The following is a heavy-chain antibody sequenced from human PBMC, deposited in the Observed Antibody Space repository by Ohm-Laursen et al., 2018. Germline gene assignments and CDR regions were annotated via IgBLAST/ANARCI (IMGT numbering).Heavy chain of an antibody. D-gene: IGHD6-19*01. CDR3: ARGWKQWLWYFDY. V-gene: IGHV1-8*01. J-gene: IGHJ4*02. Sequence: SVKVSCKASGYTFTSYDINWVRQATGQGLEWMGWMNPNSGNTGYAQKFQGRVTMTRNTSISTAYMELSSLRSEDTAVYYCARGWKQWLWYFDYWGQGTLVTVSS. CDR2: MNPNSGNT. CDR1: GYTFTSYD.